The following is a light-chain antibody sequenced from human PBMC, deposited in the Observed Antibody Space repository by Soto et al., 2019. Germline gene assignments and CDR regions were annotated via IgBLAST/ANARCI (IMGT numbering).Light chain of an antibody. CDR3: QQRSNWGIT. CDR1: QSVSSY. J-gene: IGKJ5*01. CDR2: DAP. Sequence: EIVVTQSPATLSLSPGERATLSCRASQSVSSYLAGNKQNHGQPPRPLIYDAPHRDTGIPARFSGSGSGTDFPLPIRSLEPEDFAVYSCQQRSNWGITFGQGPRWRL. V-gene: IGKV3-11*01.